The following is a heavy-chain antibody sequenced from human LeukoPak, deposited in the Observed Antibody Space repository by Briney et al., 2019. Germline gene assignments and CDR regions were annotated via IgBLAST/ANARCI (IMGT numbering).Heavy chain of an antibody. CDR3: ARAPGYSPEYYGMDV. CDR1: GGSISSGGYY. D-gene: IGHD5-18*01. V-gene: IGHV4-31*03. Sequence: PSETLSLTCTVSGGSISSGGYYWSWIRQHPGKGLEWIGYIYYSGSTYYNPSLKSRVTISVDTSKNQFSLKLSSATAADTAVYYCARAPGYSPEYYGMDVWGQGTTVTVSS. CDR2: IYYSGST. J-gene: IGHJ6*02.